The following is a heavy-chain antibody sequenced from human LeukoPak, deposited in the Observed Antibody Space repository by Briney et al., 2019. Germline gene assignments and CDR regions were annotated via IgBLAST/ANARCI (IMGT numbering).Heavy chain of an antibody. J-gene: IGHJ6*02. CDR3: AREGSSSSWYKQHYYYYGMDV. CDR2: INTNTGNP. CDR1: GYTFTSYA. D-gene: IGHD6-13*01. V-gene: IGHV7-4-1*02. Sequence: ASVKVSCKASGYTFTSYAMNWVRQALGQGLEWMGWINTNTGNPTYAQGFTGRFVFSLDTSVSTAYLQISSLKAEDTAVYYCAREGSSSSWYKQHYYYYGMDVWGQGTTVTVSS.